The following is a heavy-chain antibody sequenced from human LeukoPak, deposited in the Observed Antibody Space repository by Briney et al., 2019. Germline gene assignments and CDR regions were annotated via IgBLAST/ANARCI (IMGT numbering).Heavy chain of an antibody. CDR3: ARVDIGVVPFTTFDF. V-gene: IGHV4-39*01. CDR2: INYSGDI. D-gene: IGHD2-2*03. CDR1: GGSISSSNYY. J-gene: IGHJ4*02. Sequence: PSETLSLTCTVSGGSISSSNYYWGWIRQPPGKGLEWIGSINYSGDIYSNPSLKSRVTISVDTSKNQFSLKLSSVTAADTAVYYRARVDIGVVPFTTFDFWGQGTLVTVSS.